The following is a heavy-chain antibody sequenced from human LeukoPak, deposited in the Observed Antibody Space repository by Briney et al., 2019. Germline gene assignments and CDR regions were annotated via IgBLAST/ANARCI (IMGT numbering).Heavy chain of an antibody. CDR1: GYSFTSYW. V-gene: IGHV5-51*01. CDR2: IWPDDSET. D-gene: IGHD4/OR15-4a*01. J-gene: IGHJ4*02. CDR3: ARQPIDYGPDF. Sequence: GESLKISCKLSGYSFTSYWIAWVRQLPGKGLEWMGIIWPDDSETRYSPSFQGHVTMSVDKSINTAYLHWDSLRASDTAIYFCARQPIDYGPDFWGQGTLVVVPS.